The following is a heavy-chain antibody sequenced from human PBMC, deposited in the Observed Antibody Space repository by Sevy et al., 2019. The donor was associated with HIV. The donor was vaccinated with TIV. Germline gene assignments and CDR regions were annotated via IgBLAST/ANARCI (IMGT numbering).Heavy chain of an antibody. D-gene: IGHD5-18*01. CDR3: ARHSFKHGYRPHYFDY. V-gene: IGHV4-39*01. Sequence: SETLSLTCSVSGGSITSKNYFWAWIRQSPGKGLEWIGSIYHSGSTYHSPSLQSRVGISVDTSRRHFSLKLSSVTATDTAVYYCARHSFKHGYRPHYFDYWSQGTLVTASS. J-gene: IGHJ4*02. CDR2: IYHSGST. CDR1: GGSITSKNYF.